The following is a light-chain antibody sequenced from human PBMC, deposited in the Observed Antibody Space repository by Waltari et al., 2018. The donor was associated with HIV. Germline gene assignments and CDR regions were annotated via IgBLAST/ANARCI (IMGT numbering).Light chain of an antibody. Sequence: SYELTQPLSVSVALGQTARITCGGDNIGSKNVHWYQQKPGQAPVLVIYRNTNRPSGIPERFSGSNSGNTATLTITRAQVGDEADYYCDVWDRATGVFGTGTTVTVL. V-gene: IGLV3-9*01. CDR2: RNT. J-gene: IGLJ1*01. CDR1: NIGSKN. CDR3: DVWDRATGV.